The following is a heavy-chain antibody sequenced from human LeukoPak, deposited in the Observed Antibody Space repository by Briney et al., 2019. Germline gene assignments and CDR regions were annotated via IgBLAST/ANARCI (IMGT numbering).Heavy chain of an antibody. CDR3: ARDREGIAVAGAFDI. CDR1: GFTFSSYS. D-gene: IGHD6-19*01. Sequence: GGSLRLSCAASGFTFSSYSMNWVRQAPGKGLEWVSSISSSSSYIYYADSVKGRFTISRDNAKNSLYLQMNSLRAEDAAVYYCARDREGIAVAGAFDIWGQGTMVTVSS. J-gene: IGHJ3*02. V-gene: IGHV3-21*01. CDR2: ISSSSSYI.